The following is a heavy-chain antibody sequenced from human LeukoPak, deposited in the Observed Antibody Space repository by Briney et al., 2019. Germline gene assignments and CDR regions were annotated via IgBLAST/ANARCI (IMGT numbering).Heavy chain of an antibody. CDR2: IFGSGGSP. V-gene: IGHV3-23*01. D-gene: IGHD5-18*01. CDR1: GFTFGSHA. CDR3: GKTTVGYSSGQKPAWPVDY. Sequence: GGSLRLSCEASGFTFGSHAMYWVRQAPGKGLERVAGIFGSGGSPHYADPVKGRFTISRDNSRNTVYLQINSLRAEDTAVYYCGKTTVGYSSGQKPAWPVDYWGQGTLVTVSS. J-gene: IGHJ4*02.